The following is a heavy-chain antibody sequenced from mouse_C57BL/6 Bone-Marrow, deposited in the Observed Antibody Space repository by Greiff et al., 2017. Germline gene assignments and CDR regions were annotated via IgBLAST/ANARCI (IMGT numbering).Heavy chain of an antibody. Sequence: VHLVESGGDLVKPGGSLKLSCAASGFTFSSYGMSWVRQTPDKRLEWVATISSGGSYTYYPDSVKGRFTISRDNAKNTLYLQMSSLKSEDTAMYYCARQGANAMDYWGQGTSVTVSS. CDR1: GFTFSSYG. V-gene: IGHV5-6*01. CDR2: ISSGGSYT. CDR3: ARQGANAMDY. J-gene: IGHJ4*01.